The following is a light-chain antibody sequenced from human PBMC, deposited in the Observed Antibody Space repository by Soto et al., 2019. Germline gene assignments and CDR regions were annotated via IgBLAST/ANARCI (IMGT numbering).Light chain of an antibody. CDR1: QSVSSSY. J-gene: IGKJ1*01. CDR2: GAS. V-gene: IGKV3-20*01. Sequence: EIVLTQSPGTLSLSPGERATLSGRASQSVSSSYLDWYQQKPGQAPRLLIYGASSRTTDIPDRFSGSGSGTDFALTISRLEPEAFAVYYCQQYGSSLAVTFGQGTKVEIK. CDR3: QQYGSSLAVT.